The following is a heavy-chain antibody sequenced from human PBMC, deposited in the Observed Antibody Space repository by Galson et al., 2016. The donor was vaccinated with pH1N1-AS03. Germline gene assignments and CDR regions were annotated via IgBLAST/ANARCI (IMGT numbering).Heavy chain of an antibody. CDR2: INHSGNT. D-gene: IGHD4-17*01. CDR3: ARAYGYGDYGIDY. J-gene: IGHJ4*02. Sequence: SETLSLTCAVYVGSFSGYYWSWIRQPPGQGLEWIEEINHSGNTNYNPSLKSRVTISVDTSKNQFSLKLTSVTAADTAVYYCARAYGYGDYGIDYWGQGTLVTVSS. V-gene: IGHV4-34*01. CDR1: VGSFSGYY.